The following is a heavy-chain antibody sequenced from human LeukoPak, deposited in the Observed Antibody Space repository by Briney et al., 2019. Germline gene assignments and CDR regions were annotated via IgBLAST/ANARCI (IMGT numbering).Heavy chain of an antibody. Sequence: GGSLRLSCAASGFTFSSYAMSWVRQAPGKGLERVSAISGSGGSTYYADSVKGRFTISRDNSKNTLYLQMNSLRAEDTAVYYCAKSGGRDYYGSGSYHRDYYYYGMDVWGQGTTVTVSS. J-gene: IGHJ6*02. CDR2: ISGSGGST. CDR1: GFTFSSYA. D-gene: IGHD3-10*01. CDR3: AKSGGRDYYGSGSYHRDYYYYGMDV. V-gene: IGHV3-23*01.